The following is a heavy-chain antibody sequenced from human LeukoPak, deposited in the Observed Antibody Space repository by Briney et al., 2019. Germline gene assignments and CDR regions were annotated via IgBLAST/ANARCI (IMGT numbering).Heavy chain of an antibody. J-gene: IGHJ6*02. CDR3: ARDVSVSGMDV. CDR1: GFTFSSYG. CDR2: ISYDGSNK. D-gene: IGHD5/OR15-5a*01. Sequence: GGSLRLSCAASGFTFSSYGMHWVRQAPGKGLEWVAVISYDGSNKYYADSVKGRFTISRDNSKNTLYLQMNSLRGEDTAIYYCARDVSVSGMDVWGQGTTVTVSS. V-gene: IGHV3-30*03.